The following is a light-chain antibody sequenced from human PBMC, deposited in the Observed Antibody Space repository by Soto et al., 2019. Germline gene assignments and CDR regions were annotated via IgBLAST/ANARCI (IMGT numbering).Light chain of an antibody. CDR2: GAS. CDR1: QNIYSN. Sequence: EIELTQSPGTLSLSPGERATLSCRTSQNIYSNIAWYQQRPGQAPSLLVYGASTRATGIPARFSGSGSGTEFTLTISSLQPDDSATYYCQHHDSYSPSWPFGQGTKVDIK. CDR3: QHHDSYSPSWP. V-gene: IGKV3-15*01. J-gene: IGKJ1*01.